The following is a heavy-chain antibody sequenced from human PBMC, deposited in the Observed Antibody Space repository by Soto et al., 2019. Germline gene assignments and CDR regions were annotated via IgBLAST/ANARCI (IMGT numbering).Heavy chain of an antibody. CDR3: ARVGSSGPSDY. D-gene: IGHD3-22*01. Sequence: TLSLTCTVSGGSISSYYWSWIRQPPGKGLEWIGYIYYSGSTNYNPSLKSQVTISVDTSKNQFSLKLSSVTAADTAVYYCARVGSSGPSDYWGQGTLVTVSS. V-gene: IGHV4-59*01. CDR1: GGSISSYY. J-gene: IGHJ4*02. CDR2: IYYSGST.